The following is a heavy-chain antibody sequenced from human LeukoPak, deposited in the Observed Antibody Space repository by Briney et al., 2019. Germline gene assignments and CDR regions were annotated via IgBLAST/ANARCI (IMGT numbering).Heavy chain of an antibody. CDR1: GYSFTSYW. CDR2: INPGDSDT. CDR3: ARNRYYYDFSGYYVDY. V-gene: IGHV5-51*01. Sequence: GESLKISCKGSGYSFTSYWIGWVRQMPGKGLEWMGIINPGDSDTRYSPSFQGHVTISTDKSISTAYLQWSSLRASDTAMYYCARNRYYYDFSGYYVDYWGQGTLVTVSS. J-gene: IGHJ4*02. D-gene: IGHD3-22*01.